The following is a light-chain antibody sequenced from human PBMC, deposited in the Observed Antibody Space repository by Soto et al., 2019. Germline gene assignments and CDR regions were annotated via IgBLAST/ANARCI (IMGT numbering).Light chain of an antibody. Sequence: EIVLTQSPGTLSLSPGERATLSCRASQSVSSNFLAWYQQKPGQAPRLLIYGASSWPSGIPDRFSGSGSGTDFTLTISRLEPEDFAVYYCQQYGRSPYTFGQGTKLEIK. CDR1: QSVSSNF. CDR2: GAS. CDR3: QQYGRSPYT. J-gene: IGKJ2*01. V-gene: IGKV3-20*01.